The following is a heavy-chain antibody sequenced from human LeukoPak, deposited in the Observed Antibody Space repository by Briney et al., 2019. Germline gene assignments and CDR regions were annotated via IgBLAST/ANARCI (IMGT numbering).Heavy chain of an antibody. CDR3: ATANLGY. D-gene: IGHD3-16*01. Sequence: ASVKVSCKASGGTFSSYAISWVRQAPGQGLEWMGGFDPEDGETIYAQKFQGRVTMTEDTSTDTAYMELSSLRSEDTAVYYCATANLGYWGQGTLVTVSS. CDR2: FDPEDGET. CDR1: GGTFSSYA. V-gene: IGHV1-24*01. J-gene: IGHJ4*02.